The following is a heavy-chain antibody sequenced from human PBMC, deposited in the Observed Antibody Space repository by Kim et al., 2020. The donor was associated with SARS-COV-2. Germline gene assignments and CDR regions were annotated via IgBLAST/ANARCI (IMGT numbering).Heavy chain of an antibody. J-gene: IGHJ4*02. D-gene: IGHD3-3*01. V-gene: IGHV4-31*02. Sequence: SLKCRLTISVDTSKNQFSLKLDSVTAAETAVYYCAGGRITIFGVVTEFDYWGQGTLVTVSS. CDR3: AGGRITIFGVVTEFDY.